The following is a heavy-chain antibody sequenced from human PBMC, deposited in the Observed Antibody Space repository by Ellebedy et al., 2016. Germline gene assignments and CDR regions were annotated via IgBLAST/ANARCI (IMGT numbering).Heavy chain of an antibody. Sequence: GESLKISXAASGFTFSSYSMNWVRQAPGKGLEWVSSISSSSSYIYYADSVKGRFTISRDNSKNTLYLQMNSLRAEDTAVYYCAKAQGDCSSTSGPHWGQGTLVTVSS. CDR1: GFTFSSYS. CDR3: AKAQGDCSSTSGPH. V-gene: IGHV3-21*04. CDR2: ISSSSSYI. J-gene: IGHJ4*02. D-gene: IGHD2-2*01.